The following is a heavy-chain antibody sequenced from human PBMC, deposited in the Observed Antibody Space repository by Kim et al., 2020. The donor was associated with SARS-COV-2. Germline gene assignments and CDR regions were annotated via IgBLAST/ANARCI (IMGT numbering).Heavy chain of an antibody. Sequence: GGSLRLSCAASGFTFSSYWMSWVRQAPGKGLEWVANIKQDGSEKYYVDSVKGRFTISRDNAKNSLYLQMNSLRAEDTAVYYCARDLGSSGSPYYFDYWGQGTLVTVSS. D-gene: IGHD6-19*01. V-gene: IGHV3-7*03. CDR3: ARDLGSSGSPYYFDY. J-gene: IGHJ4*02. CDR1: GFTFSSYW. CDR2: IKQDGSEK.